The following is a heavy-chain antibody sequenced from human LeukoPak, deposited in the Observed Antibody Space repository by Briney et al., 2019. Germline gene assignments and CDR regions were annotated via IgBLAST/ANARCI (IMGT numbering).Heavy chain of an antibody. CDR1: GVSISSSSYY. V-gene: IGHV4-39*01. CDR3: ARHVGRIAAAGISEPFDY. D-gene: IGHD6-13*01. Sequence: KPSETLSLTCTVSGVSISSSSYYWGWIRQPPRKGLEWSGSIYYSGDTYYNPSLKSRVTISVDTSKNQFSLKLSSVTAADTAVYYCARHVGRIAAAGISEPFDYWGQGTLVTVSS. CDR2: IYYSGDT. J-gene: IGHJ4*02.